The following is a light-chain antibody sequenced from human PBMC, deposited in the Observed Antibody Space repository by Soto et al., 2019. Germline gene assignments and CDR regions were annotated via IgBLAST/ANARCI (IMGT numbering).Light chain of an antibody. Sequence: EIVLTQSPATLSLSPGERATLSCRASQSVSSSYLAWYQQKPGQAPRLLIYGASSRATGIPDRFSGSGSGTDFTLTISRLEPEDFAVYYCGTFGQGTRLEIK. V-gene: IGKV3-20*01. CDR2: GAS. CDR1: QSVSSSY. CDR3: GT. J-gene: IGKJ5*01.